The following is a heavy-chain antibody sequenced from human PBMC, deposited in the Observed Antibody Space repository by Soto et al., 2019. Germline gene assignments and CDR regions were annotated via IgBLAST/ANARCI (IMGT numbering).Heavy chain of an antibody. V-gene: IGHV3-73*01. J-gene: IGHJ4*02. CDR2: IKTKVESYTT. CDR1: GFTLSGFD. CDR3: TRRYCSGGGCYSDFDY. Sequence: GGSLRLSCAASGFTLSGFDIHWVRQASGEGLEWVGRIKTKVESYTTELAASVKGRFTISRDDPKNTAYLEMNSLKTEDTAVYYCTRRYCSGGGCYSDFDYWGQGTLVTVSS. D-gene: IGHD2-15*01.